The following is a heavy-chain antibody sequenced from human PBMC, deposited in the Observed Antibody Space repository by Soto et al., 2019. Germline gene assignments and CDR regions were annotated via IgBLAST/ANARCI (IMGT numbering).Heavy chain of an antibody. Sequence: QVQLVQSGAEVKKPGASVKVSCKASGYTFTSYAMHWVRQAPGQRLEWMGWINAGNVNTKYAQKFKVRVTITRDTSASTAYMELSSLRSEDTAVYYCARDLEGAVAAPVDYLGQGTLVTVSS. J-gene: IGHJ4*02. D-gene: IGHD6-19*01. CDR1: GYTFTSYA. CDR3: ARDLEGAVAAPVDY. CDR2: INAGNVNT. V-gene: IGHV1-3*01.